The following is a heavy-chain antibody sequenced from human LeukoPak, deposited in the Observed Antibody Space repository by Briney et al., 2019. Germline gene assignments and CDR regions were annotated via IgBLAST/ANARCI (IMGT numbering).Heavy chain of an antibody. CDR1: GFTFSSYA. Sequence: GGSLRLSCAASGFTFSSYAMSWVRQAPGKGLEWVSAISGSGGSTYYADSVKGRFTISRDNSKNTLYLQMNSLRAEDTAVYYCAKDKSSGSRPYYFDYWGQGTLVTVSS. V-gene: IGHV3-23*01. D-gene: IGHD6-19*01. CDR2: ISGSGGST. J-gene: IGHJ4*02. CDR3: AKDKSSGSRPYYFDY.